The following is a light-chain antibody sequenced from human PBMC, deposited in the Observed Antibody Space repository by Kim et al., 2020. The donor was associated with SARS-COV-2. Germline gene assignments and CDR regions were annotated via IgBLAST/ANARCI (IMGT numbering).Light chain of an antibody. J-gene: IGKJ2*03. CDR1: QSISSW. CDR2: KAS. CDR3: QQYNSYSLYS. Sequence: ASVGDRVTITYRASQSISSWLAWYQQKPGKAPKLLIYKASSLESGVPSRFSGSGSGTEFTLTISSLQPDDFATYYCQQYNSYSLYSFGQGTKLEI. V-gene: IGKV1-5*03.